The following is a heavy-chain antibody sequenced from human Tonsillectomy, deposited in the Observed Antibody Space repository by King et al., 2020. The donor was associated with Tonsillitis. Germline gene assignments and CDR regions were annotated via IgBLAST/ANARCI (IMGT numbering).Heavy chain of an antibody. CDR1: GFTFSSNY. CDR3: ARGYYASGYAAFDI. J-gene: IGHJ3*02. D-gene: IGHD3-10*01. Sequence: VQLVESGGGLVQPGGSLRLSCAASGFTFSSNYMNWVRQAPGKGLEWVSVIYSGGSTYYADSVRGRFTISRDNSNNTLSLQMNIRRTEDTAVYYCARGYYASGYAAFDIGGQGTMATVSS. V-gene: IGHV3-66*01. CDR2: IYSGGST.